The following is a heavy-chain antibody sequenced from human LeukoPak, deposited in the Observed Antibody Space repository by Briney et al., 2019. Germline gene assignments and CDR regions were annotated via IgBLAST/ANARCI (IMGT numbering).Heavy chain of an antibody. Sequence: VASVKVSCKASGYTFSGYYIHWVRQAPGQGLEWMGWINPNTGGTKYAQRFQDRVTMTRDTSISTAYMELSRLRSDDTAVYYCARDRYYYDSSGYSDYWGQGTLVTVSS. J-gene: IGHJ4*02. D-gene: IGHD3-22*01. V-gene: IGHV1-2*02. CDR1: GYTFSGYY. CDR2: INPNTGGT. CDR3: ARDRYYYDSSGYSDY.